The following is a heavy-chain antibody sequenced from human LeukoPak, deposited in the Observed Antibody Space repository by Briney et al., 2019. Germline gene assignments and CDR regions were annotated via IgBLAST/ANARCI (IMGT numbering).Heavy chain of an antibody. CDR2: ITNSGGGT. V-gene: IGHV3-23*01. CDR1: GFTFSSYA. J-gene: IGHJ4*02. D-gene: IGHD1-26*01. Sequence: PGGSLRLSCEASGFTFSSYAMTWVRQAPGKGPEWVSAITNSGGGTYYADSVEGRFTISRDNSRNTLYLQMNSLKAEDTAVYDCVKFVGAKGYWGQGTLVTVSS. CDR3: VKFVGAKGY.